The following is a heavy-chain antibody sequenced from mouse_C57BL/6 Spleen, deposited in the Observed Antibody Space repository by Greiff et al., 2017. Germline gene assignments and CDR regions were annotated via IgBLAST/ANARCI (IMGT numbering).Heavy chain of an antibody. D-gene: IGHD1-1*01. J-gene: IGHJ2*01. V-gene: IGHV1-82*01. CDR1: GYAFSSSW. CDR3: ARENYYGSSYFDC. CDR2: LYPGDGDT. Sequence: QVQLQQSGPELVKPGASVKISCKASGYAFSSSWMNWVKQRPGKGLEWIGRLYPGDGDTNYNGKFKGKATLTADKSSSTAYMHLSSLTSEDSAVYFGARENYYGSSYFDCWGQGTTLTASS.